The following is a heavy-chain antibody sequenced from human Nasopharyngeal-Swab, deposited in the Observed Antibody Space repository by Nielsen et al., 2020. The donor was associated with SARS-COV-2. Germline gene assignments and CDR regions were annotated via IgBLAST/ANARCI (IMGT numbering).Heavy chain of an antibody. CDR2: ISYDGSNK. CDR3: AKTVEYRGSGEGYYGMDV. D-gene: IGHD3-10*01. V-gene: IGHV3-30*18. CDR1: GFTFSSYG. Sequence: GGSLRLPCAASGFTFSSYGMHWVRQAPGKGLEWVAVISYDGSNKYYADSVKGRFTISRDNSKNTLYLQMNSLRAEDTAVYYCAKTVEYRGSGEGYYGMDVWGQGTTVTVSS. J-gene: IGHJ6*02.